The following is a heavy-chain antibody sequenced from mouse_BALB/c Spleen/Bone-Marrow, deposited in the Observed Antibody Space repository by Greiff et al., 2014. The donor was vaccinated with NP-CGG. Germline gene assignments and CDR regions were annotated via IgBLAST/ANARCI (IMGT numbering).Heavy chain of an antibody. J-gene: IGHJ4*01. V-gene: IGHV5-4*02. CDR1: GFTFSDYY. CDR3: ARVLRPHYYAMDY. Sequence: EVMLVESGGGLVKPGGSLKLSCAASGFTFSDYYMYWVRQTPEKRLEWVATISDGGSYTYYPDSVKGRFTISRDNAKNNLYLQMSSLKSEDTAMYYCARVLRPHYYAMDYWGQGTSVTVFS. D-gene: IGHD1-2*01. CDR2: ISDGGSYT.